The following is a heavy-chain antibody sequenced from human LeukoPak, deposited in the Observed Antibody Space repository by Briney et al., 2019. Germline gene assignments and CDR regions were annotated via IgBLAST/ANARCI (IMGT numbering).Heavy chain of an antibody. V-gene: IGHV3-9*01. Sequence: PGGSLRLSCAASGFTFDDYAMHWVRQAPGKGLEWVSGISWNSGSIGYADSVKDRFTISRDNAKNSLYLQMNSLRAEDTALYYCAKDIGYDILTGYSADWGQGTLVTVSS. D-gene: IGHD3-9*01. CDR3: AKDIGYDILTGYSAD. CDR1: GFTFDDYA. J-gene: IGHJ4*02. CDR2: ISWNSGSI.